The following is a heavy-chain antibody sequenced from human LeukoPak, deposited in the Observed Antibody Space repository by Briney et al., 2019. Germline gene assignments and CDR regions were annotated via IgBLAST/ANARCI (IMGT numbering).Heavy chain of an antibody. Sequence: SQTLSLTCAISGDSVSSNSATWNWIRQSPPRGLEWLGRTYYRTKWYNDYAVSVKSRITINPDTSKNQFSLQLTSVTPEDTAVYYCARDKDDSTGTTFYFDYWGQGTLVTVSS. CDR1: GDSVSSNSAT. CDR2: TYYRTKWYN. V-gene: IGHV6-1*01. CDR3: ARDKDDSTGTTFYFDY. J-gene: IGHJ4*02. D-gene: IGHD1-1*01.